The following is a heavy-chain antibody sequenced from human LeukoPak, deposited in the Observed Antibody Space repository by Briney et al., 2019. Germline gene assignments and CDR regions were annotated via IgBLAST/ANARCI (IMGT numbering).Heavy chain of an antibody. CDR2: INNDGSTT. D-gene: IGHD4-11*01. V-gene: IGHV3-74*01. J-gene: IGHJ3*02. CDR3: ARDSNTVTSAFDI. Sequence: PGGSLRLSCAASGFTFSSYWMHWVRQAPGKGLMWVSRINNDGSTTNYADSVKGRFTISRDNAKNSLYLQMNSLRAEDTAVYYCARDSNTVTSAFDIWGQGTMVTVSS. CDR1: GFTFSSYW.